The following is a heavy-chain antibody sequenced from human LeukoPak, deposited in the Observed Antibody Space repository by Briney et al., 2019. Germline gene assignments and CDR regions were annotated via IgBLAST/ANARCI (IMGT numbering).Heavy chain of an antibody. CDR2: INPNSGGT. CDR3: ARLRLGELSLYLYYFDY. Sequence: GASVKVSCKASGYTFTGYYMHWVRQAPGQGLEWMGWINPNSGGTNYAQKFQGRVTMTRDTSISTAYMELSRLRSDDTAVYYCARLRLGELSLYLYYFDYWGQGTLVTVSS. V-gene: IGHV1-2*02. J-gene: IGHJ4*02. CDR1: GYTFTGYY. D-gene: IGHD3-16*02.